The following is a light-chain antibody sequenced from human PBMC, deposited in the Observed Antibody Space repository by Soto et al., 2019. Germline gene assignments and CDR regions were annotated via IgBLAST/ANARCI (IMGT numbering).Light chain of an antibody. CDR3: QSFDTGLSGSRL. J-gene: IGLJ2*01. CDR1: TSNIGAGYD. V-gene: IGLV1-40*01. Sequence: QSVLTQPPSVSGAPGQGVTIFCTGSTSNIGAGYDVHWYQQLPGAAPKLLIYGSRHRPSGVPDRFSGSKSGTSASLAITGLQADDEADYYCQSFDTGLSGSRLFGGGTKLTVL. CDR2: GSR.